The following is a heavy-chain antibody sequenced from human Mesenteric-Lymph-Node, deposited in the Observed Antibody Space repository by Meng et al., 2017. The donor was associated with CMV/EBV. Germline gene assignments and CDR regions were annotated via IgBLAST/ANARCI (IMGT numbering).Heavy chain of an antibody. CDR1: GYTFTGYD. D-gene: IGHD6-6*01. CDR3: ARFTRPVQARRTLIGDY. CDR2: INPNSGAT. Sequence: ASVKVSCKTSGYTFTGYDMHWVRRAPGQGLEWMGWINPNSGATKYAQKFQGRVTMTRDTSISTAYMDLSRLGSEDTAVYYCARFTRPVQARRTLIGDYWGQGTLVTVSS. J-gene: IGHJ4*02. V-gene: IGHV1-2*02.